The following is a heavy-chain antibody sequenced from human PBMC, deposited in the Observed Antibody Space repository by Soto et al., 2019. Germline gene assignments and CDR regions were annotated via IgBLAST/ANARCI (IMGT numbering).Heavy chain of an antibody. J-gene: IGHJ3*02. CDR3: ARDSHPYYYDSSGARLSGAFDI. D-gene: IGHD3-22*01. CDR2: INAGNGNT. V-gene: IGHV1-3*01. CDR1: GYTFTSYA. Sequence: GASVKVSCKASGYTFTSYAMHWVRQAPGQRLEWMGWINAGNGNTKYSQKFQGRVTITRDTSASTAYMELSSLRSEDTAVYYCARDSHPYYYDSSGARLSGAFDIWGQGTMVTVSS.